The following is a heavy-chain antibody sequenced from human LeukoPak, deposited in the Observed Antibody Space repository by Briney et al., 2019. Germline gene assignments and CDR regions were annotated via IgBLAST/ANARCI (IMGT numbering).Heavy chain of an antibody. CDR3: ARGYSSGKADY. Sequence: GASVKVSCKASGDTFTAYYMHWVRQAPGQGLEWMGWINPNSGGTKYAQKFQGRVTMTRDTSISTAYMELSSLRSDDTAVYYCARGYSSGKADYWGQGSLVTVSP. V-gene: IGHV1-2*02. CDR1: GDTFTAYY. D-gene: IGHD6-19*01. J-gene: IGHJ4*02. CDR2: INPNSGGT.